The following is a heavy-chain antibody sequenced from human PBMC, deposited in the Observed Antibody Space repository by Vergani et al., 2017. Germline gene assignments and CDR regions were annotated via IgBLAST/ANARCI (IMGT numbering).Heavy chain of an antibody. CDR2: IIPIFGTA. V-gene: IGHV1-69*12. CDR3: AGDGARWNELPKNWFDP. CDR1: GGTFSSYA. D-gene: IGHD1-1*01. J-gene: IGHJ5*02. Sequence: QVQLVQSGAEVKKPGSSVKVSCKASGGTFSSYAISWVRQAPGQGLEWMGGIIPIFGTANHAQKFQGRVTINADESTRTAYMELSSLRSEDTAVYYCAGDGARWNELPKNWFDPWGQGTLVTVSS.